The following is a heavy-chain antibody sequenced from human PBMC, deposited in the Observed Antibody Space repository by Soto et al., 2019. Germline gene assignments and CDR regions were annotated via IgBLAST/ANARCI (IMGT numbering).Heavy chain of an antibody. CDR1: GGSISSSNW. CDR2: IYHSGST. V-gene: IGHV4-4*02. D-gene: IGHD3-10*01. CDR3: ARAGSSRRQNYYYYGMDV. J-gene: IGHJ6*02. Sequence: NPSETLSLTCAVSGGSISSSNWWSWVRQPPGKGLEWIGEIYHSGSTNYNPSLKSRVTISVDKSKNQFSLKLSSVTAADTAVYYCARAGSSRRQNYYYYGMDVWGQGTTVTVSS.